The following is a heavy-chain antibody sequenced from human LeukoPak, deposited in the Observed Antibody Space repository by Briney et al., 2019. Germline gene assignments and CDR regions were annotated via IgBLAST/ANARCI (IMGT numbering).Heavy chain of an antibody. CDR1: GGSISSSSYY. CDR3: ARQGRRMGYDFWSGYRHFDY. D-gene: IGHD3-3*01. J-gene: IGHJ4*02. Sequence: SETLSLTCTVSGGSISSSSYYWGWIRQPPGKGLEWIGSIYYSGSTYYKSSLKSRVTISVDTSKNQFSLKLSSVTAADTAVYYCARQGRRMGYDFWSGYRHFDYWGQGTLVTASS. V-gene: IGHV4-39*01. CDR2: IYYSGST.